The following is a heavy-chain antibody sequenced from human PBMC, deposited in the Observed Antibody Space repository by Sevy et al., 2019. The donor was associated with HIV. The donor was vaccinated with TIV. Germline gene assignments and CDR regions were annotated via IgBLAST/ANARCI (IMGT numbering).Heavy chain of an antibody. CDR2: ISGSGGST. J-gene: IGHJ3*02. Sequence: GGSLRLSCAASGFTFTDYAMNWVRQAPGKGLEWVSCISGSGGSTFYADSVKGWFTISRDNSKNTLYLQMNSLRAEDTAVYYCAKDYYAGSGYYPQGAFDIWGQGTMVTVSS. V-gene: IGHV3-23*01. CDR3: AKDYYAGSGYYPQGAFDI. D-gene: IGHD3-22*01. CDR1: GFTFTDYA.